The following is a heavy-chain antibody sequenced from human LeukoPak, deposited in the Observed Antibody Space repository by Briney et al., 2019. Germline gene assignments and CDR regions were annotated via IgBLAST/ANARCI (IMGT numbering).Heavy chain of an antibody. Sequence: SGGSLRLSCAASGFIFSNAWMSWVRQAPGKGLEWVGRIKSKTDGGTTDYAAPVKGRFTISRDDSKNTLYLQMNSLKTEDTAVYYCTTAFSIYCSGGSCYPSFDYWGQGTLVTVSS. CDR3: TTAFSIYCSGGSCYPSFDY. CDR2: IKSKTDGGTT. CDR1: GFIFSNAW. D-gene: IGHD2-15*01. J-gene: IGHJ4*02. V-gene: IGHV3-15*01.